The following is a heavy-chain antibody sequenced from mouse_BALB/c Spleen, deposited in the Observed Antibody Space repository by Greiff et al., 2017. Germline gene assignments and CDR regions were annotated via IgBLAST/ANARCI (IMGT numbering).Heavy chain of an antibody. Sequence: EVKLMESGGGLVKPGGSLKLSCAASGFTFSDYYMYWVRQTPEKRLEWVATISHGGSYTYYPDSVKGRFTISRDNAKNNLYLQMSSLKSEDTAMYYCARDGYWGQGTTLTVSA. CDR3: ARDGY. J-gene: IGHJ2*01. V-gene: IGHV5-4*02. CDR2: ISHGGSYT. CDR1: GFTFSDYY.